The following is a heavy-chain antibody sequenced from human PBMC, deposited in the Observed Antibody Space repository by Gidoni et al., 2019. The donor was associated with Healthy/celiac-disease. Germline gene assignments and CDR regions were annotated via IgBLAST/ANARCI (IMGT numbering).Heavy chain of an antibody. CDR2: IYHSGST. CDR1: GYSISSGYY. J-gene: IGHJ4*02. D-gene: IGHD1-26*01. Sequence: QVQLQESGPGLVKPSETLSHTCTVSGYSISSGYYWGWIRQPPGKGLEWIGSIYHSGSTYYNPSLKSRVTISVDTSKNQFSLKLSSVTAADTAVYYCARVDSGSYWNWGQGTLVTVSS. CDR3: ARVDSGSYWN. V-gene: IGHV4-38-2*02.